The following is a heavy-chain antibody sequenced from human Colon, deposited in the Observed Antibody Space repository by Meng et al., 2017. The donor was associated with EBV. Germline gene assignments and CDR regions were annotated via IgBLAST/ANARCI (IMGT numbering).Heavy chain of an antibody. V-gene: IGHV4-34*01. CDR3: AGGGGVIKGLVAWFDP. CDR1: GGASCGYY. CDR2: INHRGTI. D-gene: IGHD3-10*01. J-gene: IGHJ5*02. Sequence: ELLQRGGALVLPSADLPPLCGVDGGASCGYYWSWISQTPGREREWIGEINHRGTITNNPSLRSRVTISVVSSNNQFSLRLSYVTAADTAVYYCAGGGGVIKGLVAWFDPWGQGTLVTVSS.